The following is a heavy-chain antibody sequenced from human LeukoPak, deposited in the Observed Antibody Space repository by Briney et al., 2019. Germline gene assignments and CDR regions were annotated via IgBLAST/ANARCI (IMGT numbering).Heavy chain of an antibody. J-gene: IGHJ4*02. CDR1: GFTFTSHF. V-gene: IGHV3-21*04. D-gene: IGHD3-10*01. CDR3: AKLYYGSGSYYMAEGPVDY. Sequence: PGGSLRLSCAASGFTFTSHFMNWVRQAPGKGLEWLSSISISSNYIYYADSVKGRFTISRDNAKNSLYLQMNSLRAEDTAVYYCAKLYYGSGSYYMAEGPVDYWGQGTLVTVSS. CDR2: ISISSNYI.